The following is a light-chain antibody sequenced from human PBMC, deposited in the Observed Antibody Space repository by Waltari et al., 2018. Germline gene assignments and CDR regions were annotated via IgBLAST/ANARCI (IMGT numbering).Light chain of an antibody. CDR3: TAYTTSATLV. CDR1: SNDVGANDY. Sequence: QSALSQPASVSGSPGQSVTISCTGTSNDVGANDYASWYQQHPGRAPKLMIYDVRQRSSGVANRFSVSMAGNTASLTISGRQTEDEADYYCTAYTTSATLVFGGGTRLTVL. J-gene: IGLJ3*02. CDR2: DVR. V-gene: IGLV2-14*03.